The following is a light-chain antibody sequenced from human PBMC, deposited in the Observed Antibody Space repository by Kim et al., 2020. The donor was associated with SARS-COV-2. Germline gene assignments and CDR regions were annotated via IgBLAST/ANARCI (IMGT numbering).Light chain of an antibody. CDR2: AAS. CDR1: QGITTS. CDR3: LQYYNYPLT. Sequence: IQMTQSPSSLSASVGDRVTITCRASQGITTSLAWFQQKPGKAPKSLIYAASNLQSGLPSKFSGSGSGTDFTLTINTLQPGDFATYYCLQYYNYPLTFGGGTKVDIK. J-gene: IGKJ4*01. V-gene: IGKV1-16*02.